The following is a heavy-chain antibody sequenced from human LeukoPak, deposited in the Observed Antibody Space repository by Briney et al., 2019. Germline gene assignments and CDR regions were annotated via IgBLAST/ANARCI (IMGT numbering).Heavy chain of an antibody. D-gene: IGHD1-1*01. CDR3: AKDRTGTRHYYYYYGMDV. CDR2: INWNGGST. CDR1: GFTFDGYG. Sequence: PGGSLRLSCAASGFTFDGYGMSWVRQAPGKGLEWVSGINWNGGSTGYADSVKGRFTISRDNSKNTLYLQMNSLRAEDTAVYYCAKDRTGTRHYYYYYGMDVWGQGTTVTVSS. V-gene: IGHV3-20*04. J-gene: IGHJ6*02.